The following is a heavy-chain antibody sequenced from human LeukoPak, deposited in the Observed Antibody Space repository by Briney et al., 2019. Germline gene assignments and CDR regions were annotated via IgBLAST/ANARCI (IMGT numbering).Heavy chain of an antibody. CDR1: GFTFSSYA. J-gene: IGHJ4*02. Sequence: GGSLRLSCAASGFTFSSYAMHWVRQAPGKGLEYVSAISSNGGSTYYANSVEGRFTISRDNSKNTLYLQMGSLRAEDMAVYYCAREADVVVAFSEYYFDYWGQGTLVTVSS. CDR3: AREADVVVAFSEYYFDY. V-gene: IGHV3-64*01. D-gene: IGHD2-15*01. CDR2: ISSNGGST.